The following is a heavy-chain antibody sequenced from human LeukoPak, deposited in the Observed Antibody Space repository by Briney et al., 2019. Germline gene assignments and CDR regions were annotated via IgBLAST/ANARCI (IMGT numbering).Heavy chain of an antibody. Sequence: GGSLRLSCAASGFTFSSYGMHWVRQAPGKGLEWVAYTQYDGSNQQYADSVKGRFSISRDRSKNIPYLQMNSLRPEDTAVYYCAELGITMIGGVWGKGTTVTISS. CDR1: GFTFSSYG. J-gene: IGHJ6*04. V-gene: IGHV3-30*02. CDR2: TQYDGSNQ. CDR3: AELGITMIGGV. D-gene: IGHD3-10*02.